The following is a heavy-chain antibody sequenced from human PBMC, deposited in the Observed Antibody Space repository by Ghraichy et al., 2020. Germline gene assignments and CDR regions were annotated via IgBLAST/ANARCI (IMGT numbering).Heavy chain of an antibody. CDR3: AKDFTTFGVVPDFDY. J-gene: IGHJ4*02. Sequence: GGSLRLSCAASGFTFSSYAMSWVRQAPGKGLEWVSTISGSGAGTYYADSVRGRFTISRDISKNTLYLQMNRLRGEDTAIYYCAKDFTTFGVVPDFDYWGQGTLVTVSS. V-gene: IGHV3-23*01. CDR1: GFTFSSYA. D-gene: IGHD3-3*01. CDR2: ISGSGAGT.